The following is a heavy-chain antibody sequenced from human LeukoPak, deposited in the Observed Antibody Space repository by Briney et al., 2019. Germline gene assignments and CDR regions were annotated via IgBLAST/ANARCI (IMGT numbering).Heavy chain of an antibody. V-gene: IGHV1-24*01. J-gene: IGHJ4*02. CDR3: ATPGIAAAGSYYY. Sequence: ASVTVSCKVSGYTLTELSMHWVRQAPGKGLERMGGFDPEDGETIYAQKFQGRVTMTEDTSTDTAYMELSSLRSEDTAVYYCATPGIAAAGSYYYWGQGTLVTVSS. CDR2: FDPEDGET. CDR1: GYTLTELS. D-gene: IGHD6-13*01.